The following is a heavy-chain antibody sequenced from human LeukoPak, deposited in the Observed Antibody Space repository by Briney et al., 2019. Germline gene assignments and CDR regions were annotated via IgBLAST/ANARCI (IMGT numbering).Heavy chain of an antibody. CDR3: ARDLAAAGQFDY. CDR2: TSAYNGNT. CDR1: GYTFTSYG. Sequence: ASVKVSCKASGYTFTSYGISWVRQAPGQGLEWMGWTSAYNGNTNYAQKLQGRVTMTTDTSTSTAYMELRSLRSDDTAVYYCARDLAAAGQFDYWGQGTLVTVSS. D-gene: IGHD6-13*01. J-gene: IGHJ4*02. V-gene: IGHV1-18*01.